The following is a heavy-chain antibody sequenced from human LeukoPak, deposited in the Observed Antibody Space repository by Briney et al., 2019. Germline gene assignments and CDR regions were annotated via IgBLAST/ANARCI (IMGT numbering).Heavy chain of an antibody. J-gene: IGHJ4*02. CDR2: ISYDGSNK. V-gene: IGHV3-30*18. CDR1: GFTFSIYG. Sequence: PGRSLRLSCAASGFTFSIYGMHWLRQAPGKGREWVAVISYDGSNKYYAESVKGRFTIARDKSKNTLYLQMNSLRAEDTAVYYCAKDPCAIYSGYDNFDYWGQGTLVTVSS. CDR3: AKDPCAIYSGYDNFDY. D-gene: IGHD5-12*01.